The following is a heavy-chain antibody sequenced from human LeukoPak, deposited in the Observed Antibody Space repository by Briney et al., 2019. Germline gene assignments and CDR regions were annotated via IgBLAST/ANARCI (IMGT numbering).Heavy chain of an antibody. CDR1: GGSISSYY. D-gene: IGHD1-26*01. CDR3: ARLASGSYGPLTPFDY. CDR2: IYYSGST. V-gene: IGHV4-59*08. Sequence: SETLSLTCTVSGGSISSYYWSWIRQPPGKGLEWIGDIYYSGSTNYNPSLKSRVTISVDTSKNQFSLRLSSVTAADTAVYNSARLASGSYGPLTPFDYWGQGTLVTVSS. J-gene: IGHJ4*02.